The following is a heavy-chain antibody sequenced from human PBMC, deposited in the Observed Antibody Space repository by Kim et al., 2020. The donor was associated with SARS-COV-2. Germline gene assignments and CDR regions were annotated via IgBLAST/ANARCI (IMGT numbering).Heavy chain of an antibody. D-gene: IGHD3-22*01. Sequence: ASVKVSCKASGYTFTGYYMHWVRQAPGQGLEWMGRINPNSGGTNYAQKFQGRVTMTRDTSISTAYMELSRLRSDDTAVYYCARDTSWSDYYDSSGYYYYWGQGTLVTVSS. CDR3: ARDTSWSDYYDSSGYYYY. CDR1: GYTFTGYY. CDR2: INPNSGGT. V-gene: IGHV1-2*06. J-gene: IGHJ4*02.